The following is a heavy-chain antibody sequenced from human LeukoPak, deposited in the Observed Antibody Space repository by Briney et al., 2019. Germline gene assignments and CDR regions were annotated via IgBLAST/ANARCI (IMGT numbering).Heavy chain of an antibody. CDR3: AREYGDFDY. CDR1: GDSISNYY. V-gene: IGHV4-4*07. J-gene: IGHJ4*02. Sequence: SETLSLTCTVSGDSISNYYWSWIRQPAGKGLEWIGRINASGRTNYNSALKSRVTISIDTSRNQFSLKVKSVTAADTAVYYCAREYGDFDYWGQGTLVTVSS. D-gene: IGHD2-21*01. CDR2: INASGRT.